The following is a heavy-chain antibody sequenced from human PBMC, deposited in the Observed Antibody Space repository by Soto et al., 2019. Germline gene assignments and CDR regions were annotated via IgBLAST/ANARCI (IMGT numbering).Heavy chain of an antibody. J-gene: IGHJ4*02. D-gene: IGHD5-18*01. CDR1: GFTFSSYE. CDR3: AKGVSPYSYGGNFDY. Sequence: VQLVESGGGVVQPGRSLRLSCAASGFTFSSYEMNWVRQAPGKGLEWVSAISGSGGSTYYADSVKGRFTISRDNSKNTLYLQMNSLRAEDTAVYYCAKGVSPYSYGGNFDYWGQGTLVTVSS. CDR2: ISGSGGST. V-gene: IGHV3-23*04.